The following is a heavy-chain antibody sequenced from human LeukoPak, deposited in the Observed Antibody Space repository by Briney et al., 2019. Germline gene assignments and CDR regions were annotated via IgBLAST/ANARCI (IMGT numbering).Heavy chain of an antibody. CDR2: INPNSGGT. CDR1: GDTFTGYY. D-gene: IGHD3-22*01. V-gene: IGHV1-2*02. J-gene: IGHJ4*02. Sequence: ASVKVSCKASGDTFTGYYMHWVRQAPGQGLEWMGWINPNSGGTNYAQKFQDRVTMTRDTSISTAYMELSRLRSDDTAVYYCARDQNYYDSSGYYGIDCWGQGTLVTVS. CDR3: ARDQNYYDSSGYYGIDC.